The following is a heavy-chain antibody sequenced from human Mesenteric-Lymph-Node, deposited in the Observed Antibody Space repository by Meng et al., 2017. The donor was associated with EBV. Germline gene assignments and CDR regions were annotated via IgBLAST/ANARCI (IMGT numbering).Heavy chain of an antibody. D-gene: IGHD5-12*01. CDR2: IILIYGTA. J-gene: IGHJ4*02. V-gene: IGHV1-69*01. Sequence: QVQLVQSGAEVKKPGSSVKVSCKASGGTFGSYGISWVRQAPGQGLEWMGGIILIYGTANYAQKFQGRLTITADESTSTAYMELSSLRSEDTAVYYCASRGYSAYDYVGQWGQGTLGSVSS. CDR1: GGTFGSYG. CDR3: ASRGYSAYDYVGQ.